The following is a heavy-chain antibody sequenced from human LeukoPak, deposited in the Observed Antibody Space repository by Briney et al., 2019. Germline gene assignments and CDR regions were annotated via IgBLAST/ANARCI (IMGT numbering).Heavy chain of an antibody. CDR2: ISSSGSTI. J-gene: IGHJ4*02. CDR1: GFTFSSYA. V-gene: IGHV3-48*04. CDR3: ARDTMDYYYDSSGYYYGTDY. D-gene: IGHD3-22*01. Sequence: PGGSLRLSCAASGFTFSSYAMSWVRQAPGKGLEWVSYISSSGSTIYYADSVKGRFTISRDNAKNSLYLQMNSLRAEDTAVYYCARDTMDYYYDSSGYYYGTDYWGQGTLVTVSS.